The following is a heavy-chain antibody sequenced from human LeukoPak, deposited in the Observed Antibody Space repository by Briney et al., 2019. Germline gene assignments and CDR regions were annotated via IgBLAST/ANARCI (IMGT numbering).Heavy chain of an antibody. Sequence: GGSLRLSCAASGFTFSSYEMNWVRQAPGKGLEWVSYISSSGSTIYYADSVKGRFTISRDNAKNSLYLQMNSLRAEDTAVYYCARDNDYGDYGFDYWGQGTLVTVSS. D-gene: IGHD4-17*01. CDR1: GFTFSSYE. CDR3: ARDNDYGDYGFDY. CDR2: ISSSGSTI. V-gene: IGHV3-48*03. J-gene: IGHJ4*02.